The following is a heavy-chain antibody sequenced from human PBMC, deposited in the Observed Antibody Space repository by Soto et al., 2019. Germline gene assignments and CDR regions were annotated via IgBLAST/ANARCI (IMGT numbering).Heavy chain of an antibody. D-gene: IGHD1-1*01. CDR2: IYWDDDK. Sequence: QITLQESAPVLVRPTETLMLTCTYSGFSLSTSGVGVGWVRQPPGKALEWLAVIYWDDDKRYMPSLQNRLTITKDTYRNPVVPAMTHMLPMDTGTYYCARRLRHSGNSWDSGAFDIWGHGTVDAVS. CDR1: GFSLSTSGVG. CDR3: ARRLRHSGNSWDSGAFDI. J-gene: IGHJ3*02. V-gene: IGHV2-5*02.